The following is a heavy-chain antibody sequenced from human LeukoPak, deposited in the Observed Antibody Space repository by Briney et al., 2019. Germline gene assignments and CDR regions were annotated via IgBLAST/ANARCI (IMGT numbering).Heavy chain of an antibody. CDR2: IIPIFGTA. V-gene: IGHV1-69*01. D-gene: IGHD3-3*01. CDR1: GGTFSSYA. CDR3: ARCRFVADFGVVITGYYYGMDV. Sequence: SVKVSCKASGGTFSSYAISWVRQAPGQGLEWMGGIIPIFGTANYAQKFQGRVTITADESTSTAYMELSSLRSEDTAVYHCARCRFVADFGVVITGYYYGMDVWGQGTTVTVSS. J-gene: IGHJ6*02.